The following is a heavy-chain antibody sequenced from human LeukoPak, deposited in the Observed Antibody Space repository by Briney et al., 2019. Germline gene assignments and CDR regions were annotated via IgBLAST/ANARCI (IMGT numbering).Heavy chain of an antibody. J-gene: IGHJ4*02. V-gene: IGHV3-30-3*01. Sequence: GGSLRLSCAASGFTFSSYAMHWVRQAPGKGLEWVAVISYDGSNKYYADSVKGRFTISRDNSKNTLYLQMNSLRAEDTAVYYCARGPPGRIVVEVAAPVPFDYWGQGTLVTVSS. CDR2: ISYDGSNK. D-gene: IGHD2-15*01. CDR3: ARGPPGRIVVEVAAPVPFDY. CDR1: GFTFSSYA.